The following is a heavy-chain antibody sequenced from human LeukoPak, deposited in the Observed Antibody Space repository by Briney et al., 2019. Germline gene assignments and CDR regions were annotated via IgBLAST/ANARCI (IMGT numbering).Heavy chain of an antibody. Sequence: AGGSLRLSCAASGFTLSDQFMDWVRQAPGKGLEWIGRSRNRANSHTIEYAASVKGRFTVSRDDSGNLMYLQMNSLKIEDTAVYFCTRDGGSSGNTAFDIWGQGTEVTVSS. V-gene: IGHV3-72*01. D-gene: IGHD6-19*01. CDR3: TRDGGSSGNTAFDI. CDR2: SRNRANSHTI. CDR1: GFTLSDQF. J-gene: IGHJ3*02.